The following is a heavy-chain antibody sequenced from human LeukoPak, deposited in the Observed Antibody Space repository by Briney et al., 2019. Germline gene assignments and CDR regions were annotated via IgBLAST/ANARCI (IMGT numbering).Heavy chain of an antibody. V-gene: IGHV3-53*01. J-gene: IGHJ4*02. Sequence: GGSLRLSCAASGFIVSSNYMSWVRQAPGKGLEWVSLIHSGGSTYYADSVKGRFTISRDNSKNTVYLQMNSLRAEDTAVYYCARESPEWRYFDYWGQGTLVTVSS. CDR2: IHSGGST. D-gene: IGHD2-8*01. CDR1: GFIVSSNY. CDR3: ARESPEWRYFDY.